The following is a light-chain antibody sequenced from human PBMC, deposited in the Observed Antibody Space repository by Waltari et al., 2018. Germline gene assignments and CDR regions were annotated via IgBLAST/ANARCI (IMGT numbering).Light chain of an antibody. Sequence: DTRLTQSPSTLSASVGDRVTMTCRASQSINMWLAWYQQKPGRAPTLLMYKASIVQSGVPARFSGSRSGREFTLTIAGLRTDDIGTYYCQQYDRYPETFGQG. CDR3: QQYDRYPET. J-gene: IGKJ2*01. CDR1: QSINMW. CDR2: KAS. V-gene: IGKV1-5*03.